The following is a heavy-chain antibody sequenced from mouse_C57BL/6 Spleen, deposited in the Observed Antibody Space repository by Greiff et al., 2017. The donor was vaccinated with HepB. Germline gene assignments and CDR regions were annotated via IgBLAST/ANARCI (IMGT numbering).Heavy chain of an antibody. CDR1: GYTFTSYW. J-gene: IGHJ4*01. CDR2: IDPSDSYT. CDR3: ARSYGSSYYYAMDY. D-gene: IGHD1-1*01. V-gene: IGHV1-69*01. Sequence: QVQLQQSGAELVMPGASVKLSCKASGYTFTSYWMHWVKQRPGQGLEWIGEIDPSDSYTNYNQKFKGKSTLTVDKSSSTAYMQLSSLTSEDSADYYCARSYGSSYYYAMDYWGQGTSVTVSS.